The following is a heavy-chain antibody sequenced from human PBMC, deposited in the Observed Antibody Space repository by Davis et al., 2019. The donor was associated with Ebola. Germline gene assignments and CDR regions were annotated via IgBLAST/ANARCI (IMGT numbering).Heavy chain of an antibody. D-gene: IGHD5-12*01. CDR1: GFTFSSYA. J-gene: IGHJ4*02. CDR2: IYYSGST. Sequence: MPGGSLRLSCAASGFTFSSYAMSWIRQPPGKGLEWIGSIYYSGSTYYNPSLKSRVTISVDTSKNQFSLKLSSVTAADTAVYYCARQYSGYDSLDYWGQGTLVTVSS. V-gene: IGHV4-39*01. CDR3: ARQYSGYDSLDY.